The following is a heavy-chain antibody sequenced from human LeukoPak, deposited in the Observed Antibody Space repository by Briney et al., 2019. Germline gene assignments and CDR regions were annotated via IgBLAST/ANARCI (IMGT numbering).Heavy chain of an antibody. CDR3: ARGPGYCSSTSCPYFDY. J-gene: IGHJ4*02. V-gene: IGHV4-34*01. CDR2: INHSGST. Sequence: PSETLSLTCAVYGGSFSGYHWSWIRQPPGKGLEWIGEINHSGSTNYNPSLKSRVTISVDTSKNQFSLKLSSVTAADTAVYYCARGPGYCSSTSCPYFDYWGQGTLVTVSS. D-gene: IGHD2-2*01. CDR1: GGSFSGYH.